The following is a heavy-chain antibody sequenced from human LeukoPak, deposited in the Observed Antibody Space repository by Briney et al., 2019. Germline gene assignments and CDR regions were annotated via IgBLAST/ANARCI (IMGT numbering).Heavy chain of an antibody. Sequence: GGSLRLSCAASGFTVSSNYMSCVRQAPGKGLEWVSVIYSGGSTYYADSVKGRFTISRDNSKNTLYLQMNSLRAEDTAVYYCARGYCSGGSCYSGYYYYYGMDVWGQGTTVTVSS. J-gene: IGHJ6*02. CDR3: ARGYCSGGSCYSGYYYYYGMDV. CDR2: IYSGGST. D-gene: IGHD2-15*01. V-gene: IGHV3-53*01. CDR1: GFTVSSNY.